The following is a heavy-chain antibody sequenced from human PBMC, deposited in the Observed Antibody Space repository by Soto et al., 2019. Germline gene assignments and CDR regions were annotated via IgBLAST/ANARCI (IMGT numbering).Heavy chain of an antibody. J-gene: IGHJ6*03. CDR3: ARRGYGSRWPNVYMDV. D-gene: IGHD6-13*01. V-gene: IGHV3-64*01. Sequence: EAQLVESGGGLVQPRGSLRLSCAASGFTFSNYEMHWVRQAPGKGLAYVSGISNNGAHTDYAKSVKGRFTISRDNSENTLYLQMGSLRAEDMALYYCARRGYGSRWPNVYMDVWGKGTTVTVSS. CDR1: GFTFSNYE. CDR2: ISNNGAHT.